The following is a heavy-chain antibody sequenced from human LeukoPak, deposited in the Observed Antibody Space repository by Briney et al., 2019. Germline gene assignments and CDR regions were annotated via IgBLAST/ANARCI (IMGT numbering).Heavy chain of an antibody. V-gene: IGHV3-23*01. CDR1: GFTFTNCA. CDR3: GKDPNGDYVGGSDF. Sequence: GGSLSLSCAASGFTFTNCAMSWVRQAPGKGLEWVSGISANGDRTYYADSVKGRFTISRDKSRNTVYLQMSSLRAEDTAVYYCGKDPNGDYVGGSDFWGHGTMVTVSS. D-gene: IGHD3-16*01. CDR2: ISANGDRT. J-gene: IGHJ3*01.